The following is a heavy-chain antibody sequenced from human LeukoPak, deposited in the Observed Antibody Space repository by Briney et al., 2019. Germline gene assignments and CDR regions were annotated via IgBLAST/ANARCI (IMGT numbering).Heavy chain of an antibody. CDR3: ARQLPTTDYYYFMDV. J-gene: IGHJ6*03. Sequence: PGGSLRLSCEASGFNFDDSTMHWVRQAPGKGLEWVSLINWDGTSTYYIDSVKGRFTISRDNSKNSLFLQMNSLRNEDTALYYCARQLPTTDYYYFMDVWGKGTTVTVSS. D-gene: IGHD1-1*01. CDR2: INWDGTST. V-gene: IGHV3-43*01. CDR1: GFNFDDST.